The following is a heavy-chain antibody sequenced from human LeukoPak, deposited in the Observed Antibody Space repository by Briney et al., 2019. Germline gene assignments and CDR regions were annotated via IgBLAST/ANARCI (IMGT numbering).Heavy chain of an antibody. V-gene: IGHV3-30*03. CDR3: ARTPNTYYDFWSGYDY. J-gene: IGHJ4*02. CDR1: GFTFSSYS. CDR2: ISYDGSNK. Sequence: PGGSLRLSCAASGFTFSSYSMNWVRQAPGKGLEWVAVISYDGSNKYYADSVKGRFTISRDNSKNTLYLQMNSLRAEDTAVYYCARTPNTYYDFWSGYDYWGQGTLVTVSS. D-gene: IGHD3-3*01.